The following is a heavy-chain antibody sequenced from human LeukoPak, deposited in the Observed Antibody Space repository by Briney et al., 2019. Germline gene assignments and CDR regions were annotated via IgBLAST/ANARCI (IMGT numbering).Heavy chain of an antibody. CDR3: AKDGLYTNWFDP. D-gene: IGHD3/OR15-3a*01. J-gene: IGHJ5*02. CDR1: GFTFSSYA. Sequence: GGSLRLSCAASGFTFSSYAMSWVRQAPGKGLEWVSAISGSGGSTYYADSVKGRFTISRDNSKSTLYLQMNSLRAEDTAVYYCAKDGLYTNWFDPWGQGTLVTVSS. CDR2: ISGSGGST. V-gene: IGHV3-23*01.